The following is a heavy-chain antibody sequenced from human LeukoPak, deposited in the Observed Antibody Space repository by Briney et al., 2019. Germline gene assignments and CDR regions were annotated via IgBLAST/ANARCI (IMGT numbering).Heavy chain of an antibody. V-gene: IGHV3-23*01. J-gene: IGHJ5*02. CDR3: AKELVHSGWYGKWFDP. D-gene: IGHD6-19*01. CDR1: GFTFSSYA. Sequence: PGGSLRLSCAASGFTFSSYAVSWVRQAPGKGLEWVSAISGSGGSTYYADSVKGRFTISRDNSKNTLYLQMNSLRAEDTAVYYCAKELVHSGWYGKWFDPWGQGTLVTVSS. CDR2: ISGSGGST.